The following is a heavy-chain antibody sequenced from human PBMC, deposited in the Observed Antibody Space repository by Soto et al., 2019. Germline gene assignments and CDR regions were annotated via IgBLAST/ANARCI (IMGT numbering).Heavy chain of an antibody. CDR1: GGSFSGYY. CDR2: INHSGST. V-gene: IGHV4-34*01. J-gene: IGHJ6*02. CDR3: ASYEYRSSLYGMDV. Sequence: PSETLSLTCAVYGGSFSGYYWSWIRQPPGKGLEWIGEINHSGSTNYNPSLKSRVTISVDTSKNQFSLKLSSVTAADTAVYYCASYEYRSSLYGMDVWGQGTMVTVSS. D-gene: IGHD6-6*01.